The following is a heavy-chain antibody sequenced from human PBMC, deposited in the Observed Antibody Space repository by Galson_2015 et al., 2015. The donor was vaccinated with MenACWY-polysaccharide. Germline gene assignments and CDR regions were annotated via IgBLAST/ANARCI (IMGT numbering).Heavy chain of an antibody. CDR3: ARDPGE. CDR1: GGSISTYS. Sequence: ETLSLTCTVSGGSISTYSWSWIRQPAGKGLEWLGRIHRSGSTDYNASLKSRLTLSADTSKNQFSLKLRSVSAADTAVYYCARDPGEWGQGTLVTVSS. CDR2: IHRSGST. D-gene: IGHD3-10*01. V-gene: IGHV4-4*07. J-gene: IGHJ4*02.